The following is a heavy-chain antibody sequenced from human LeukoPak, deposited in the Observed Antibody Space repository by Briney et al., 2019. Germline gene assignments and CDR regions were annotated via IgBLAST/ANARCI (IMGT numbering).Heavy chain of an antibody. D-gene: IGHD4/OR15-4a*01. CDR3: ARRAGAYSHPCDY. V-gene: IGHV3-30*02. CDR1: AFSFSSYA. CDR2: IRFDSTGE. J-gene: IGHJ4*02. Sequence: GGSLRLSCVASAFSFSSYAMHWVRQAPGKGLESVAFIRFDSTGEEYADSVKGRFSISRDNSRKTLYLHMDKVTEEDTAVYYCARRAGAYSHPCDYWGQGTLVTVSS.